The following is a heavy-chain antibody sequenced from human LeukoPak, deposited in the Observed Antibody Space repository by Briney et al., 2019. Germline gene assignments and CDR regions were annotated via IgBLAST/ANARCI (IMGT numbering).Heavy chain of an antibody. CDR3: ARDGLGTYYYDSSGYVPGWYFDL. J-gene: IGHJ2*01. Sequence: GGSLRLSCAASGFTFSSYSMNWVRQAPGKGLEWVSYISSSSSTIYYADSVKGRFTISRDNAKNSLYLQMNSLRAEDTAVYYCARDGLGTYYYDSSGYVPGWYFDLWGRGTLVTVSS. CDR2: ISSSSSTI. V-gene: IGHV3-48*04. CDR1: GFTFSSYS. D-gene: IGHD3-22*01.